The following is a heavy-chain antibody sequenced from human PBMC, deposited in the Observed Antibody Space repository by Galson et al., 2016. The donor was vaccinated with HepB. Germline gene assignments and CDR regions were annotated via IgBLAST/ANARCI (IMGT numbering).Heavy chain of an antibody. Sequence: ETLSLTCDVYGGSFSDYFWSWIRQPPGEGLEWIGEINHSGTTSYNPSLKSRLTISVDTSKNQVSLKLSSVTATDTAIYYCARVNVKILTGYCVAYTYYGMDVWGQGTTVTVSS. CDR2: INHSGTT. CDR1: GGSFSDYF. CDR3: ARVNVKILTGYCVAYTYYGMDV. D-gene: IGHD3-9*01. V-gene: IGHV4-34*01. J-gene: IGHJ6*02.